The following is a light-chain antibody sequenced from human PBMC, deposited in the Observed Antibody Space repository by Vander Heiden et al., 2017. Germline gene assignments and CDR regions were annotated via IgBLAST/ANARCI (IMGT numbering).Light chain of an antibody. Sequence: EIVLTQSPATLSLSPGERATLSCRASQSVSSYLAWYQQKPGQAPRLLIYDASNRANGIPDRFSGSGSGTDFTLTSSSLEPEDFAVYYCQQRSNWHTFGQGTKLEIK. CDR1: QSVSSY. J-gene: IGKJ2*01. CDR3: QQRSNWHT. CDR2: DAS. V-gene: IGKV3-11*01.